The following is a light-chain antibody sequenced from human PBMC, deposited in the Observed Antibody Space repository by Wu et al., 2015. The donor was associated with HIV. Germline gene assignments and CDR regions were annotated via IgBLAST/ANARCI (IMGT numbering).Light chain of an antibody. CDR3: QQYGSSPRT. CDR2: GTS. V-gene: IGKV3-20*01. Sequence: EIVLTQSPGTLFLSPGDRATLSCRASQNVGSNSLAWYLQKPGQAPRLLIHGTSSRATGISDRFSGSGSGTDFTLTISRLEPEDFAVYYCQQYGSSPRTFGQGTKVEIK. CDR1: QNVGSNS. J-gene: IGKJ1*01.